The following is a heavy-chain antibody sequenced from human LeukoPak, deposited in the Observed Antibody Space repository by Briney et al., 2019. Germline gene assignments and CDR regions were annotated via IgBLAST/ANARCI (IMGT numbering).Heavy chain of an antibody. CDR1: GGSISSGDYY. Sequence: PSETLSLTCTVSGGSISSGDYYWSWIRQHPGKGLEWIGYIYYSGSTHYNPSLKSRVTISVDTSKNQFSLKLSSVTAADTAVYYCARLGGDRYCTNGVCYYCDYWGQGTLVTVSS. J-gene: IGHJ4*02. CDR2: IYYSGST. CDR3: ARLGGDRYCTNGVCYYCDY. V-gene: IGHV4-31*03. D-gene: IGHD2-8*01.